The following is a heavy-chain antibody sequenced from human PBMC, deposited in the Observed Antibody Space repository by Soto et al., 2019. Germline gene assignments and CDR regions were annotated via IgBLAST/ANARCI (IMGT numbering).Heavy chain of an antibody. CDR2: IKEDGSVK. V-gene: IGHV3-7*01. Sequence: GGSLSLSCAASGFSFSYSWMNWVRQAPGKGLEWVANIKEDGSVKNYGDSVRGRFTVSRDSAKNSLYLQMNSLRSEDTAVYYCATDSGYFTMDYWGQGALVTVSS. D-gene: IGHD3-22*01. J-gene: IGHJ4*02. CDR1: GFSFSYSW. CDR3: ATDSGYFTMDY.